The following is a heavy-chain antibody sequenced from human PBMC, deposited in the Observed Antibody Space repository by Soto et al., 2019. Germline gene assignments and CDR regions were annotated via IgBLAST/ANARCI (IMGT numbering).Heavy chain of an antibody. CDR1: GFTFSSYA. V-gene: IGHV3-23*01. CDR2: ISGSGGST. D-gene: IGHD2-15*01. Sequence: PGGSLRLSCAASGFTFSSYAMSWVRQAPGKGLEWVSAISGSGGSTYYADSVKGRFTISRDNSKNTLYLQMNSLRAEDTAVYYCAKDQMGVVVAATILDWFDPWGQGTLVTVSS. J-gene: IGHJ5*02. CDR3: AKDQMGVVVAATILDWFDP.